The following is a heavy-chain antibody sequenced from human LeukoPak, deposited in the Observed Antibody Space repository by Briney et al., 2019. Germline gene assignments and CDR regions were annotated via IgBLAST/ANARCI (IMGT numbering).Heavy chain of an antibody. CDR1: GFTFDDYA. D-gene: IGHD6-19*01. CDR3: AKGDTFGSGWYGGVDY. V-gene: IGHV3-9*01. CDR2: ISWNSRSI. J-gene: IGHJ4*02. Sequence: GRSLRLSCAASGFTFDDYAMHWVRQAPGKGLEWVSGISWNSRSIGYADSVKGRFTISRDNAKNSLYLQMNSLRAEDTALYYCAKGDTFGSGWYGGVDYWGQGTLVTVSS.